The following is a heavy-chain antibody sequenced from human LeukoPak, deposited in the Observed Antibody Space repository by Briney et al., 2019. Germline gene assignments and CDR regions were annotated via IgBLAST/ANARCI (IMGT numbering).Heavy chain of an antibody. J-gene: IGHJ3*02. Sequence: GGSLRLSCAASGFTFSSYDMHWVRQATGKGLEWVSAIGIAGDTYYPGSVKGRFTISRENAKNSLYLQMNSLRAGDTAVYYCARAMKNYYYDSTFGAFDIWGQGTMVTVSS. D-gene: IGHD3-22*01. CDR1: GFTFSSYD. CDR3: ARAMKNYYYDSTFGAFDI. V-gene: IGHV3-13*01. CDR2: IGIAGDT.